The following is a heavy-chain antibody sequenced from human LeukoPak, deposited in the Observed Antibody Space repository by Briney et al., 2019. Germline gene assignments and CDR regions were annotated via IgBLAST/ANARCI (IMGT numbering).Heavy chain of an antibody. J-gene: IGHJ4*02. CDR3: ARLYGGYGDYYFDY. CDR1: GFTFSSYW. V-gene: IGHV3-74*01. Sequence: GGSLRLSCAASGFTFSSYWMHWVRQAPGKGLVWGSLIYSDGSSTNYADSVKGRFTISRDNAKNTLYLQMNSLRAEDTAVYYCARLYGGYGDYYFDYWGQGTLVTVSS. CDR2: IYSDGSST. D-gene: IGHD4-17*01.